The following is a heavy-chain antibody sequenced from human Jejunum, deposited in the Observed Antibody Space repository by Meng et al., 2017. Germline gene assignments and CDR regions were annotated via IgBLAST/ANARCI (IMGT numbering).Heavy chain of an antibody. D-gene: IGHD5-12*01. CDR1: GYTFTDYY. Sequence: QVQLVQSGAEVKEPGDSVKVSCKASGYTFTDYYMHWVRQAPGQGLEWMGWIKPDSGATNYAPKFQGRVTMTRDTSITTAYMELYRLTSDDTAVYYCARGVGDIRVGFDYWGQGILVTVSS. CDR3: ARGVGDIRVGFDY. J-gene: IGHJ4*02. CDR2: IKPDSGAT. V-gene: IGHV1-2*02.